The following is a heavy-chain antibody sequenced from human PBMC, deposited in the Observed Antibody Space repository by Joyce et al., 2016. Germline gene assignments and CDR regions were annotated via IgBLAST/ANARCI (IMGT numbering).Heavy chain of an antibody. CDR2: ISNSGSFM. CDR3: ARRFDS. Sequence: VQLVESGGGLVQPGGSLRLSCVASGFTVSSYEMNWVRQAPGKGLEWISSISNSGSFMKYADSVKGRFTIFRDNAKNSLSLQMNSLRVEDTALYYCARRFDSWGQGTLVTVSS. J-gene: IGHJ5*01. CDR1: GFTVSSYE. V-gene: IGHV3-48*03.